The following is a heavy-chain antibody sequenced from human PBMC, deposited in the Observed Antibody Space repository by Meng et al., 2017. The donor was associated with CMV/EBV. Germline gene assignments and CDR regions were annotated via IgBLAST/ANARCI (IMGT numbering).Heavy chain of an antibody. Sequence: LTCPFSAFSLSTSGVGVCWLRPPPGRPLEWLALIYWNNDKRYSQSLKSRLTITKDNAKNQVFLTMTNMDPVDTATYYCANSIFSWFDPWGQGTLVTVSS. CDR1: AFSLSTSGVG. CDR3: ANSIFSWFDP. V-gene: IGHV2-5*01. CDR2: IYWNNDK. J-gene: IGHJ5*02. D-gene: IGHD2-21*01.